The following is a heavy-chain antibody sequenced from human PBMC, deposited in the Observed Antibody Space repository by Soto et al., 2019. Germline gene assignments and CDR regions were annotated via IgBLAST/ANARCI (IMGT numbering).Heavy chain of an antibody. CDR1: GGTFNGYS. Sequence: QVQLVQSGAEVKEPGSSVKVSCKASGGTFNGYSISWVRQAPGQGLEWVVGTIPIFTTANYAQKFQGRLTMTADESTSTAYMELTGLRSDDTAIYYCARVHSSLVRLVGQFYFDHWGQGTLVTVSS. J-gene: IGHJ4*02. CDR2: TIPIFTTA. CDR3: ARVHSSLVRLVGQFYFDH. V-gene: IGHV1-69*01. D-gene: IGHD3-10*01.